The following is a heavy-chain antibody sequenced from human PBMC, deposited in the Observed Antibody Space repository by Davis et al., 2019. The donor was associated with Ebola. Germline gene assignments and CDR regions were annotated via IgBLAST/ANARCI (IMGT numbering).Heavy chain of an antibody. CDR3: ARGNGDRFLEWLLHFDY. Sequence: GESLKISCAASGFTSAMHWVRQATGKGLEWMANITPDGTEKNYVDSVKGRFAISRDNSKNSLYLQMNNLRAEDTAVYYCARGNGDRFLEWLLHFDYWGQGTLVTVSS. D-gene: IGHD3-3*01. CDR2: ITPDGTEK. CDR1: GFTSA. V-gene: IGHV3-7*01. J-gene: IGHJ4*02.